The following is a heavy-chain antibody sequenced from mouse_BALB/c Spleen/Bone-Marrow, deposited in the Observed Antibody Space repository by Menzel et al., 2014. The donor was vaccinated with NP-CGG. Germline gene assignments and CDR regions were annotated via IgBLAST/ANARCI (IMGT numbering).Heavy chain of an antibody. V-gene: IGHV3-2*02. CDR2: INYSGFT. Sequence: VQLKESGPGLVKPSQSLSLTCTVTGCSITSDYAWNWIRQFPGDKLEWMGYINYSGFTTYNPSLKSRISIIRDTSKNQFFLQLNSVTTEDTATYYCAREDNYAFAYWGQGTLVTVSA. J-gene: IGHJ3*01. D-gene: IGHD1-3*01. CDR1: GCSITSDYA. CDR3: AREDNYAFAY.